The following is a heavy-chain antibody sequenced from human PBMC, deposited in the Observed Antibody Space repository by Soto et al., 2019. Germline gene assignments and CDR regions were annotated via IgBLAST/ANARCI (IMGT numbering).Heavy chain of an antibody. J-gene: IGHJ5*01. D-gene: IGHD3-22*01. CDR2: MHYSGSA. Sequence: QVQLQESGPGLVKPSQTLSLTCTVSGGSTSSGAYYWGWIRQHSGKGLEWIGYMHYSGSAYYNPSLNSRFTISVDTSMNRFPLKLSSVTAADTAMYCCARYFFDSSGYSNWFDSWGQGTLVTVSS. CDR1: GGSTSSGAYY. CDR3: ARYFFDSSGYSNWFDS. V-gene: IGHV4-31*03.